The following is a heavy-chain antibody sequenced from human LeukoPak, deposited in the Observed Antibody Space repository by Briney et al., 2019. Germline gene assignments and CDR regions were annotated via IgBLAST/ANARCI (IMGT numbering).Heavy chain of an antibody. CDR3: ARDQRWFGELPHPPDNWFDP. J-gene: IGHJ5*02. CDR1: GYTFTSYG. Sequence: GASVKVSCKASGYTFTSYGISWVRQAPGQGLEWMGWISAYNGNTNYAQKLQGRVTMTTDTSTSTAYMELRSLRSDDTAVYYCARDQRWFGELPHPPDNWFDPWGQGTLVTVSS. D-gene: IGHD3-10*01. V-gene: IGHV1-18*01. CDR2: ISAYNGNT.